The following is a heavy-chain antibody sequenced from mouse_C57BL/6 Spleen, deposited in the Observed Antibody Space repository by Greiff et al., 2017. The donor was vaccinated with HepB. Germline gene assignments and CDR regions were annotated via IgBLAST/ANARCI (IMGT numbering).Heavy chain of an antibody. J-gene: IGHJ3*01. D-gene: IGHD3-2*02. Sequence: QVQLQQPGAELVKPGASVKLSCKASGYTFTSYWMQWVKQRPGQGLEWIGEIDPSDSYTNYNQKFKGKATLTVDTSSSTAYMQLSSLTSEDSAVYYWARGNSSGYVAWFAYWGQGTLVTVSA. V-gene: IGHV1-50*01. CDR1: GYTFTSYW. CDR3: ARGNSSGYVAWFAY. CDR2: IDPSDSYT.